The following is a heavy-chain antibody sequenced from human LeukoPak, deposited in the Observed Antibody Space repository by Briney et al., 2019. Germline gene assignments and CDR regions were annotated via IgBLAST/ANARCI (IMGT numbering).Heavy chain of an antibody. Sequence: GGSLRLSCAASGFTFSSFSMNWVRQAPGKGLGWVSSISSGSSTIYYADSVKGRFTISRDNAKNSLYLQVNSLRDEDAAVYYCARAGGLLWFGEVLESSDAFHIWGQGTMVTVSS. V-gene: IGHV3-48*02. D-gene: IGHD3-10*01. J-gene: IGHJ3*02. CDR2: ISSGSSTI. CDR1: GFTFSSFS. CDR3: ARAGGLLWFGEVLESSDAFHI.